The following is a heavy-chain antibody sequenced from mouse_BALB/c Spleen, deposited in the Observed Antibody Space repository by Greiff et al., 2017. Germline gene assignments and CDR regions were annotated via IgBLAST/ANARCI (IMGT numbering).Heavy chain of an antibody. V-gene: IGHV2-9*02. CDR3: ARGRSGNYVDYFDY. D-gene: IGHD2-1*01. Sequence: VQLVESGPGLVAPSQSLSITCTVSGFSLTSYGVHWVRQPPGKGLEWLGVIWAGGSTNYNSALMSRLSISKDNSKSQVFLKMNSLQTDDTAMYYCARGRSGNYVDYFDYWGQGTTLTVSS. CDR2: IWAGGST. CDR1: GFSLTSYG. J-gene: IGHJ2*01.